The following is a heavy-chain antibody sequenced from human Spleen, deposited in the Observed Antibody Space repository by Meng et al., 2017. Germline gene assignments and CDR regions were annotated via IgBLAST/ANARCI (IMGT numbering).Heavy chain of an antibody. CDR1: GFTFSNYA. J-gene: IGHJ4*02. CDR3: ARDQHSSGWYIDY. CDR2: ISNDGSKK. V-gene: IGHV3-30*04. D-gene: IGHD6-19*01. Sequence: GGSLRLSCAASGFTFSNYAMHWVRQAPGKGLEWVALISNDGSKKFYADSVKGRLTISRDNSKNTLYVQMNSLRAEDTAVYYCARDQHSSGWYIDYWGQGTLVTVSS.